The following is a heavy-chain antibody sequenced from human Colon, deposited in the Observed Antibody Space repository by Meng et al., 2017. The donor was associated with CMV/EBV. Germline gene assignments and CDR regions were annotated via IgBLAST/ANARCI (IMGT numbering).Heavy chain of an antibody. Sequence: SETLSPTCTTSGTSISSQYWSWIRQAPGKGLEWIRFIYHSGITTYNPSLESRVTMSVDMSKNDFSLRLDAVTAADTAVYFCARTLWCGYFYGLDVWGPGTTVTVSS. CDR2: IYHSGIT. V-gene: IGHV4-59*11. D-gene: IGHD3-3*01. CDR1: GTSISSQY. J-gene: IGHJ6*02. CDR3: ARTLWCGYFYGLDV.